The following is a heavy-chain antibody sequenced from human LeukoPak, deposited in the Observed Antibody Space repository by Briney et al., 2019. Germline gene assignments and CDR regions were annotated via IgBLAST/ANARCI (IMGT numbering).Heavy chain of an antibody. Sequence: GGSLRLSCAASGFTFSSYGMRWVRQAPGKGLEWVAVISYDGVTEHYADSVKGRFSISRDNSKNILYLQMNSLKSEDTAVYYCARDPESNSWYMVMDYWGQGTQVTVSS. V-gene: IGHV3-30*03. CDR1: GFTFSSYG. CDR2: ISYDGVTE. J-gene: IGHJ4*02. D-gene: IGHD6-13*01. CDR3: ARDPESNSWYMVMDY.